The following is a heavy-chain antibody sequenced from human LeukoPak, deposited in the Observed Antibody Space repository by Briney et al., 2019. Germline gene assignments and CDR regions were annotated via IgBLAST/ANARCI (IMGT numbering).Heavy chain of an antibody. J-gene: IGHJ4*02. V-gene: IGHV4-34*01. D-gene: IGHD5-18*01. Sequence: SETLSLTCAVYGGSFSGYYWSWIRQPPGKGLKWIGEINHSGSTNYNPSLKSRVTISVDTSKNQFSLKLSSVTAADTAVYYCAGGSRYSYGHHLFDYWGQGTLVTVSS. CDR1: GGSFSGYY. CDR3: AGGSRYSYGHHLFDY. CDR2: INHSGST.